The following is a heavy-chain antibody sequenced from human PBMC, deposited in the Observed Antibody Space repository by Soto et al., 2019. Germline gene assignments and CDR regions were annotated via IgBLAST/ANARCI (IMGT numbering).Heavy chain of an antibody. CDR3: AREGPRDYGSGTYY. D-gene: IGHD3-10*01. CDR1: GGTFSSYA. J-gene: IGHJ4*02. V-gene: IGHV1-69*13. CDR2: IIPIFGTA. Sequence: ASVKVSCKASGGTFSSYAISWVRQAPGQALEWMGGIIPIFGTANYAQKFQGRVTITADESTSTAYMELSSLRSEDTAVYYCAREGPRDYGSGTYYWGQGTLVTVSS.